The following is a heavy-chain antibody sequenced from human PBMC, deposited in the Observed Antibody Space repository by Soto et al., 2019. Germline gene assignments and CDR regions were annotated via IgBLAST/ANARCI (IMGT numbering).Heavy chain of an antibody. Sequence: SETLSLTCTVSGGSISSSSYYWGWIRQPPGKGLEWIGSIYYSGSTYYTPSPKSRVTISVDTSKNQFSLKLSSVTAADTAVYYCARLAFANWNKPPFDYWGQGTLVTVSS. D-gene: IGHD1-20*01. CDR3: ARLAFANWNKPPFDY. J-gene: IGHJ4*02. CDR2: IYYSGST. V-gene: IGHV4-39*01. CDR1: GGSISSSSYY.